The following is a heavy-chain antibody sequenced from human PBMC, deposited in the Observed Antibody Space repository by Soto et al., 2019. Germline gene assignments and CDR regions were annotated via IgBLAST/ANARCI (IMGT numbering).Heavy chain of an antibody. D-gene: IGHD3-3*01. CDR3: ATHRDKSGVHAFDI. CDR1: GYSFTSYW. CDR2: IYPGDSDT. J-gene: IGHJ3*02. V-gene: IGHV5-51*01. Sequence: GESPKISFKGSGYSFTSYWIGWVRQMPGKGLEWMGIIYPGDSDTRYSPSFHGQVTISADKSISTAYLQWIRLKASDTATHYPATHRDKSGVHAFDIWGQGTMVTVSS.